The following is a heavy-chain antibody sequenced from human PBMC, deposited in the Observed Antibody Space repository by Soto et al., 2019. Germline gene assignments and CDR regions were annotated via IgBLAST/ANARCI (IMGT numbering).Heavy chain of an antibody. D-gene: IGHD6-6*01. Sequence: ASVKVSCKASGYTFTNYDINWVRQASGQGLEWMGWMNPNSGNTGYAQEFQGRVTMTRDTSISTAYMELSGLRSEDTAVYYCARGPIAAHSYYMDVWGKGTTVTVSS. J-gene: IGHJ6*03. CDR1: GYTFTNYD. V-gene: IGHV1-8*01. CDR3: ARGPIAAHSYYMDV. CDR2: MNPNSGNT.